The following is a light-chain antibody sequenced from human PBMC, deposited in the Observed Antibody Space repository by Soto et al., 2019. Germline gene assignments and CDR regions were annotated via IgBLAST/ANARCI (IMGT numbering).Light chain of an antibody. Sequence: EIVMTQSPASLSVSPGDGATLSCRASQSVASKVAWYQQKPGQGPRLLIHGASTRAVGFPARFSGSGSGTYFTLTISSLQSEDFAVYYCQQYHNWPPQYTFGQGTKLQIK. CDR1: QSVASK. CDR3: QQYHNWPPQYT. V-gene: IGKV3-15*01. J-gene: IGKJ2*01. CDR2: GAS.